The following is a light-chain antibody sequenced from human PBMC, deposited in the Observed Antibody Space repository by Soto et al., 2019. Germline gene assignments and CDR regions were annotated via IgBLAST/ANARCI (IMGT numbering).Light chain of an antibody. CDR2: AAS. J-gene: IGKJ1*01. CDR3: QQYGSSPRT. CDR1: QTVRNNY. V-gene: IGKV3-20*01. Sequence: DIALTQSPGPLSLSPGESATLFCRASQTVRNNYLAWYQQRPGQAPRLIIYAASSRATGIPDRFSGSGSGTDFTLTISRLEPEDVAVYYCQQYGSSPRTLGRGTKVDI.